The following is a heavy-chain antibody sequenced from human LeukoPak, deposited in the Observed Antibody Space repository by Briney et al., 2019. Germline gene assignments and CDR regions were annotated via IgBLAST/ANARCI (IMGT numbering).Heavy chain of an antibody. D-gene: IGHD5-12*01. CDR2: IYSGGTT. Sequence: GGSLRLSCAASRFTVSSNYMSWVRQAPGKGLEWVSIIYSGGTTHYADSVKGRFIISRDNTKNTLYLQMNSLRAEDTAVYYCAKGYDFGFDPWGQGTLVTVSS. V-gene: IGHV3-53*01. CDR1: RFTVSSNY. CDR3: AKGYDFGFDP. J-gene: IGHJ5*02.